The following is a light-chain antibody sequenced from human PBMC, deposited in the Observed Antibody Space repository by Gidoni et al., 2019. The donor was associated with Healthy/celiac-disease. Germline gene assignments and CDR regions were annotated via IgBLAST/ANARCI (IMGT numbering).Light chain of an antibody. CDR3: GTWDSSLSSWV. V-gene: IGLV1-51*01. CDR1: SSNIGNNY. CDR2: DNN. Sequence: SVFTPPPSVSAAPGQKVTISCSGSSSNIGNNYVSWYQQLPGTAPKLLIYDNNKRPSGIPDRFSGSKSGTSATLGITGLQTGDEADYYCGTWDSSLSSWVFGGGTKLTVL. J-gene: IGLJ3*02.